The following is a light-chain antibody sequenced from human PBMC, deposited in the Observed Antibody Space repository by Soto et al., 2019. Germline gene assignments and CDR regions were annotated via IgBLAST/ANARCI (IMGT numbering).Light chain of an antibody. Sequence: DIQMTQSPSSLSASVGDRVTITCRASQSISTFLNWYQQKPGNDPKSLIYAASNLQSGVPSRFSGIVSGTDFNLTISSLQTEDCATYEGQQRFSSTRTFCPWTKLDIK. V-gene: IGKV1-39*01. J-gene: IGKJ1*01. CDR2: AAS. CDR3: QQRFSSTRT. CDR1: QSISTF.